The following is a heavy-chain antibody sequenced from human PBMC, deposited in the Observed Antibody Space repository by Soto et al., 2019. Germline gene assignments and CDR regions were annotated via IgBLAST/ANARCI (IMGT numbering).Heavy chain of an antibody. CDR3: ESRIVSGGTSFFDS. Sequence: GEYLKISCKCSGYSFTSYWIGWVRHMPGKGLEWMGVIYPGDSDTNYSPSFQGQVTISAGKSISTAYLQWSSLKASDTAMYYCESRIVSGGTSFFDSWGQGTLVTVSS. V-gene: IGHV5-51*01. CDR1: GYSFTSYW. D-gene: IGHD2-15*01. CDR2: IYPGDSDT. J-gene: IGHJ5*01.